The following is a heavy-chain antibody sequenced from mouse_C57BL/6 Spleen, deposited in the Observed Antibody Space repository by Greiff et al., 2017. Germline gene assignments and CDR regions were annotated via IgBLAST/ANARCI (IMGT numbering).Heavy chain of an antibody. CDR2: IYPRSGNT. Sequence: QVQLQQSGAELARPGASVKLSCKASGYTFTSYGISWVKQRTGQGLEWIGEIYPRSGNTYYNEKFKGKATLTADKSSSTAYMELRSLTSEDSAVXFCARTHERGDYGGEFAYWGQGTLVTVSA. CDR1: GYTFTSYG. J-gene: IGHJ3*01. CDR3: ARTHERGDYGGEFAY. D-gene: IGHD1-1*01. V-gene: IGHV1-81*01.